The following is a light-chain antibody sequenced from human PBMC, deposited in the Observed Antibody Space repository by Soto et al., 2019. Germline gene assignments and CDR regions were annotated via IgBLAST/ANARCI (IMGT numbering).Light chain of an antibody. Sequence: MLTQATLSVSPGERATLSCRASQSVSSNLAWYQQKPGQAPRLLIYGASTRATGIPDRFSGSGSGTDFTLTISRLEPEDIPVYYCEPSGSPWT. CDR2: GAS. CDR3: EPSGSPWT. J-gene: IGKJ1*01. CDR1: QSVSSN. V-gene: IGKV3-20*01.